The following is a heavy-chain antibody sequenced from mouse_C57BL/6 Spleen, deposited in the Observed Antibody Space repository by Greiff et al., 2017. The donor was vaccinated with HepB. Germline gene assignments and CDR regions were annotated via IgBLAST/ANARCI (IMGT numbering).Heavy chain of an antibody. CDR2: ISDGGSYT. J-gene: IGHJ1*03. CDR3: ASGGRVYYGSSYDYFDV. D-gene: IGHD1-1*01. V-gene: IGHV5-4*03. CDR1: GFTFSSYA. Sequence: EVKLVESGGGLVKPGGSLKLSCAASGFTFSSYAMSWVRQTPEKRLEWVATISDGGSYTYYPDNVKGRFTISRDNAKNNLYLQMSHLKSEDTAMYYCASGGRVYYGSSYDYFDVWGTGTTVTVSS.